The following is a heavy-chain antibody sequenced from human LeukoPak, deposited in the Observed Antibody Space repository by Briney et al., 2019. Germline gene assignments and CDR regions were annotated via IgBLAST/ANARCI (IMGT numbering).Heavy chain of an antibody. Sequence: SETLSLTCTVSGYSISSGYYWGWIRQPPGKGLEWIGSIYHSGSTYYNPSLKSRVTISVDTSKNQFSLKLSSVTAADAAVYYCARAPYSSSFLDYWGQGTLVTVSS. CDR1: GYSISSGYY. D-gene: IGHD6-6*01. J-gene: IGHJ4*02. CDR2: IYHSGST. CDR3: ARAPYSSSFLDY. V-gene: IGHV4-38-2*02.